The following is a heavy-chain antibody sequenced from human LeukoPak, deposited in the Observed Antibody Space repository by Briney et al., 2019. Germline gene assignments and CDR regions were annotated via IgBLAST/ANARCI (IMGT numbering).Heavy chain of an antibody. V-gene: IGHV3-33*01. CDR3: ARDASSWAGWFDP. D-gene: IGHD6-13*01. Sequence: GGSLRLSCAASGFTFNSYGMHWVRQAPGKGLEWVAVIWYDGSSKYYAASVKGRFTISRDNSKNTLYLQMNSLRAEDTAVYYCARDASSWAGWFDPWGQGTLVTVSS. CDR2: IWYDGSSK. CDR1: GFTFNSYG. J-gene: IGHJ5*02.